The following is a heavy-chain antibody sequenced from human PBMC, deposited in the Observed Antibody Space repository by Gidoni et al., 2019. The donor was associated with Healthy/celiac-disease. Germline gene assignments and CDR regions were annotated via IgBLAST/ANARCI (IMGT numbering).Heavy chain of an antibody. D-gene: IGHD6-13*01. CDR1: GFTFSSYG. Sequence: QVQLVESGGGVVQPGRSLRLSCAASGFTFSSYGMHWVRQAPGKGLEWVAVISYDGSNKYYADSVKGRFTISRDNSKNTLYLQMNSLRAEDTAVYYCAKATPDSSWNYYYYYGMDVWGQGTTVTVSS. CDR2: ISYDGSNK. V-gene: IGHV3-30*18. J-gene: IGHJ6*02. CDR3: AKATPDSSWNYYYYYGMDV.